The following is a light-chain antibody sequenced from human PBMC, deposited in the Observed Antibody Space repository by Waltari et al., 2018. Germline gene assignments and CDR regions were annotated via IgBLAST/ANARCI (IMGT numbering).Light chain of an antibody. J-gene: IGKJ1*01. CDR3: QQDYNLPWT. CDR1: QSVSSSY. V-gene: IGKV3D-7*01. Sequence: EIVMTQSPATLSLSPGERATLSCRASQSVSSSYLSWYQQKPGQAPRLLIHGASTRATGIPARCSGSGSGTDFTLTISSLQPEDVAVYYCQQDYNLPWTFGQGTKVEIK. CDR2: GAS.